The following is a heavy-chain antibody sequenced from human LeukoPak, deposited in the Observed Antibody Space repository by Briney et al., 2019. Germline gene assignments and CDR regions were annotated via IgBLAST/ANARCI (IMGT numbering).Heavy chain of an antibody. D-gene: IGHD2-8*01. J-gene: IGHJ4*02. CDR3: AVHRRLMVYAGGDY. CDR1: GGSFSGYY. CDR2: INHSGST. V-gene: IGHV4-34*01. Sequence: SETLSLTCAVYGGSFSGYYWGWIRQPPGKGLEWIGEINHSGSTNYNPSLKSRVTISVDTSKNQFSLKLSSVTAADTAVYYCAVHRRLMVYAGGDYWGQGTLVTVSS.